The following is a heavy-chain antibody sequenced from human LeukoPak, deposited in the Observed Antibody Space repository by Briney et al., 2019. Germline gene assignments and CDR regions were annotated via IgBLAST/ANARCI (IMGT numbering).Heavy chain of an antibody. J-gene: IGHJ6*02. CDR1: GGSISSYY. CDR2: IYYSGST. Sequence: SETLSLTCTVSGGSISSYYWSWIRQPPGKGLEWIGYIYYSGSTNYNPSLKSRVTISVDTSKNQFSLKLSSVTAADTAVYYCARIYDSSGYYHYYYYYGMDVWGQGTTVTVSS. D-gene: IGHD3-22*01. CDR3: ARIYDSSGYYHYYYYYGMDV. V-gene: IGHV4-59*12.